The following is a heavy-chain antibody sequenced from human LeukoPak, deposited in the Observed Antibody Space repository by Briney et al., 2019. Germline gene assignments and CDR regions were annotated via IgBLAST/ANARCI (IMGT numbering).Heavy chain of an antibody. J-gene: IGHJ3*02. CDR2: ISWNSGSI. Sequence: PGGSLRLSCAASGFTFDDYAMHWVRQAPGKGLEWVSGISWNSGSIGYAGSVKGRFTISRDNAKNSLYLQMNSLRAEDMALYYCAKDFKGAVAGTSFAFDIWGQGTMVTVSS. CDR3: AKDFKGAVAGTSFAFDI. V-gene: IGHV3-9*03. CDR1: GFTFDDYA. D-gene: IGHD6-19*01.